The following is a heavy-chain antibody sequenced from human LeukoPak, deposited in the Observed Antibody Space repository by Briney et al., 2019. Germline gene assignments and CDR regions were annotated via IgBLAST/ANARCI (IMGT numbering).Heavy chain of an antibody. CDR2: VHYSGGT. CDR1: GASIADYY. CDR3: AIWFPTKAFDI. D-gene: IGHD3-10*01. Sequence: SETLSLTCTVSGASIADYYWSWIRQPPGKGLEWIAYVHYSGGTNYNPSLKSRVSTSMDTSKSQFFLKMTSVTTADTAVYYCAIWFPTKAFDIWGQGTMVTVSS. V-gene: IGHV4-59*01. J-gene: IGHJ3*02.